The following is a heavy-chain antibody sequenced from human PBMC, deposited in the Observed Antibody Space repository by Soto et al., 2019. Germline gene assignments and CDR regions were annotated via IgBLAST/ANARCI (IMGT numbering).Heavy chain of an antibody. CDR3: ARDLGVQPGGCGRCSMAF. V-gene: IGHV1-18*01. CDR1: GFTFADYG. D-gene: IGHD6-19*01. CDR2: ISGYNGFT. J-gene: IGHJ4*02. Sequence: QVQLVQSETEVKKPGASVKVSCKTSGFTFADYGITWVRQAPGQGLEWMGWISGYNGFTNYAQKLQDRVIMTTDTSTTTAYMELRSLRSDDTAIYYCARDLGVQPGGCGRCSMAFWGPGTLVTVSS.